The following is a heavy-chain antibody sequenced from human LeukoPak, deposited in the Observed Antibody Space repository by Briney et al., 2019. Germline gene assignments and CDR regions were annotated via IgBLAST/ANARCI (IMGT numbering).Heavy chain of an antibody. V-gene: IGHV4-39*01. Sequence: SETLSLTCTVSGGSISSSSYYWGWIRQPPGKGLEWIGSIYYSGSTYYNPSLKSRVTISVDTSKNQFSLKLSSVTAADTAVYYCARRPYCSGGSCYSGSGAFDIWGQGTMVTVSS. D-gene: IGHD2-15*01. CDR2: IYYSGST. CDR3: ARRPYCSGGSCYSGSGAFDI. CDR1: GGSISSSSYY. J-gene: IGHJ3*02.